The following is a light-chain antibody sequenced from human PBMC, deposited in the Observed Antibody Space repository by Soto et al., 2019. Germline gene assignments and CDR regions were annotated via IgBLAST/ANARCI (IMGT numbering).Light chain of an antibody. CDR2: TAS. J-gene: IGKJ1*01. Sequence: DIQMTQSPPTLSASVGARVTITCRASQSISSWLAWYQQKPGKAPNLLIYTASSLESGVPSRFSGSGSGTEFTLTISSLQPDDFATYYCQQYNSYPWTFGRGTKVDI. CDR1: QSISSW. CDR3: QQYNSYPWT. V-gene: IGKV1-5*03.